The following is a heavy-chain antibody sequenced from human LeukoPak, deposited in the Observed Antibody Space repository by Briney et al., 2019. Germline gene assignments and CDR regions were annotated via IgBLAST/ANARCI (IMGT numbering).Heavy chain of an antibody. V-gene: IGHV3-30*02. J-gene: IGHJ4*02. D-gene: IGHD6-19*01. CDR3: ARQSSGLNFDY. CDR1: GFTFSSYG. Sequence: GGFLRLSCAAAGFTFSSYGMHWVRQAPGKGLEWVAFIRYDGSNKYYADSVRGRFTISRDNSKNTLYLQMNSLRAEDTAVYYCARQSSGLNFDYWGQGTLVTVSS. CDR2: IRYDGSNK.